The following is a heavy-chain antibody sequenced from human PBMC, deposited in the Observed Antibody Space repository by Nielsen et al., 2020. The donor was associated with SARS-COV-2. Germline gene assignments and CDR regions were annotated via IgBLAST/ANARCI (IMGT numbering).Heavy chain of an antibody. V-gene: IGHV4-39*02. Sequence: SETLSLTCTVSSGSIRTTSYYWVWIRQPPGKGLEWIGSIFYSGTTYYNPSLKSRVTISVDTSKNHFSLNLSSVTAADTAVYFCAGIHSSASIDFWGQGTLVTVPS. CDR3: AGIHSSASIDF. D-gene: IGHD6-19*01. CDR1: SGSIRTTSYY. J-gene: IGHJ4*02. CDR2: IFYSGTT.